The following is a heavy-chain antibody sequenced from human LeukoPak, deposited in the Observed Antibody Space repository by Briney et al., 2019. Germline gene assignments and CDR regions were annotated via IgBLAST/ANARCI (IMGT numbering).Heavy chain of an antibody. V-gene: IGHV4-61*02. CDR3: ANAPPKEHDFWSGYYNYMDV. Sequence: SETLSLTCTVSGGSISRGSYYWSWIRQPAGKGLEWIGRIYTSGSTNYNPSLKRRVTISVDTYKNQFSLKLSSVTAADTAVYYCANAPPKEHDFWSGYYNYMDVWGKGTTVTVSS. CDR2: IYTSGST. J-gene: IGHJ6*03. CDR1: GGSISRGSYY. D-gene: IGHD3-3*01.